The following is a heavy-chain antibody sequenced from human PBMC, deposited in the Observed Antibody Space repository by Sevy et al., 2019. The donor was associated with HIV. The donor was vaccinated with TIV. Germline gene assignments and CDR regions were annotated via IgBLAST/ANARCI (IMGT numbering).Heavy chain of an antibody. CDR2: IYWDDDK. CDR3: AHSWYYGSGSYFPFDY. J-gene: IGHJ4*01. Sequence: SGPTLVKPTQTLTLTCTFSGFSLSTSGVGVGWIRQPPGKALEWLALIYWDDDKRYSPSLKSRLTITKDTSKNQGVLTMTNMDPVDTATYYCAHSWYYGSGSYFPFDYWGQGTLVTVSS. D-gene: IGHD3-10*01. V-gene: IGHV2-5*02. CDR1: GFSLSTSGVG.